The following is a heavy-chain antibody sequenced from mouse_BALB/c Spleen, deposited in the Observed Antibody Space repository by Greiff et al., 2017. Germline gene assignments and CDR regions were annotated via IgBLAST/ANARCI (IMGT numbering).Heavy chain of an antibody. J-gene: IGHJ2*01. CDR3: GERHGYYHVDY. CDR1: GFSLTDYG. CDR2: IWGGGST. D-gene: IGHD2-3*01. V-gene: IGHV2-6-5*01. Sequence: QVQLQQSGPGLVAPSQRLSITCTVSGFSLTDYGVSWIRQPPGKGLEWLGVIWGGGSTYYNSALKSRLSISKDNSKSQVFLKMNSLQTDDTAMYYCGERHGYYHVDYWGQGTTRTVSS.